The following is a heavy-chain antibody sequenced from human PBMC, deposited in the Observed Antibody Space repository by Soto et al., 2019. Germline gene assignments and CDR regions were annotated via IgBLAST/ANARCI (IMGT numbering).Heavy chain of an antibody. D-gene: IGHD6-13*01. J-gene: IGHJ5*02. V-gene: IGHV1-18*04. CDR2: ISAYNGNT. Sequence: ASVKVSCKASGYTFTSYGISWVRQAPGQGLEGMGWISAYNGNTNYAQKLQGRVTMTTDTSTSTAYMELRSLRSDDTAVYYCARFVAAADRGGWFDPWGKGTLVTVCS. CDR3: ARFVAAADRGGWFDP. CDR1: GYTFTSYG.